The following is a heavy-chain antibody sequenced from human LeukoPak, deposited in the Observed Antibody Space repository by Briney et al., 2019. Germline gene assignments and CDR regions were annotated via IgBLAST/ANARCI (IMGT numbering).Heavy chain of an antibody. J-gene: IGHJ4*02. Sequence: SETLSLTCTVSGGSISSYYWSWIRQPPGKGLEWIGYIYYSGSTNYNPSLKSRVTISVDTSKNQFSLRLSSVTAADTAVYYCAREREGPYGYLDYWGQGTLVTVSS. D-gene: IGHD4-17*01. V-gene: IGHV4-59*12. CDR1: GGSISSYY. CDR3: AREREGPYGYLDY. CDR2: IYYSGST.